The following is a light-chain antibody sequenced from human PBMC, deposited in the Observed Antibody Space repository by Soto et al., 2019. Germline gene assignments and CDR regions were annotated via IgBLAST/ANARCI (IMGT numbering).Light chain of an antibody. CDR3: QQYNSFPLT. CDR1: ESISSR. J-gene: IGKJ4*01. Sequence: DIPMTQAPSTLSESLLDRLTITCRASESISSRLAWYQQKPGKAPKLLIYKASNLESGVPSRFSGSGSGTEFTLTISSLQTDDFATYYCQQYNSFPLTFGGGTKVDIK. V-gene: IGKV1-5*03. CDR2: KAS.